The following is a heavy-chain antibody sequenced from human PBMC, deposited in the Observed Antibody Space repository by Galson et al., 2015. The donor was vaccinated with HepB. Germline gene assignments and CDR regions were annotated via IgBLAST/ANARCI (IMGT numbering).Heavy chain of an antibody. CDR1: GFTFSRYA. V-gene: IGHV3-30-3*01. J-gene: IGHJ4*02. CDR3: ARTESGSYLGVADY. CDR2: ISYDGSNK. D-gene: IGHD1-26*01. Sequence: SLRLSCAASGFTFSRYAMHWVRQAPGKGLEWVAVISYDGSNKYYADSVKGRFTISRDNSKNTLYLQMNSLRAEDTAVYYCARTESGSYLGVADYWGQGTLVTVSS.